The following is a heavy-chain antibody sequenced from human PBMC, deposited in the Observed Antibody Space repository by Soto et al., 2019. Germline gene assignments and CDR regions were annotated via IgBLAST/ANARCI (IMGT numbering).Heavy chain of an antibody. Sequence: GGSLRLSCAASGFTFSDYIMHWVRQAPGKGLQYVSAITSNGGSTFYANSVKGRFTISRDNSKSTLYLQMASLGVEDMAVYYCAREAKYCSSTTCRFLASWGQGTLVTVSS. V-gene: IGHV3-64*01. J-gene: IGHJ4*02. CDR2: ITSNGGST. CDR1: GFTFSDYI. D-gene: IGHD2-2*01. CDR3: AREAKYCSSTTCRFLAS.